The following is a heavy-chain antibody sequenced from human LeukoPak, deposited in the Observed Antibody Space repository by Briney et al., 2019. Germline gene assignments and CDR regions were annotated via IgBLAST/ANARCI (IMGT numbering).Heavy chain of an antibody. CDR3: ARDASRYYASGSYYPKYYYYGMDV. Sequence: GASVKVSCKASGYTFTGYYMHWVRQAPGQGLEWMGWINPNSGGTNYAQKFQGRVTMTRDTSISTAYMGLSRLRSDDRAVYYCARDASRYYASGSYYPKYYYYGMDVWGQGTTVTVSS. CDR1: GYTFTGYY. D-gene: IGHD3-10*01. J-gene: IGHJ6*02. V-gene: IGHV1-2*02. CDR2: INPNSGGT.